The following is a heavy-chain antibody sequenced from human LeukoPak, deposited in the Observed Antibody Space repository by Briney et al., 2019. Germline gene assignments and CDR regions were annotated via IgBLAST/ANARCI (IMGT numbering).Heavy chain of an antibody. J-gene: IGHJ4*02. Sequence: PGGSLRLSCAASGFTFSDYYMSWIRQAPGKGLEWVSYISSSGSTIYYADSVKGRFTISRDNAKNSLYLQMNSLRAEDTAVYYCARDVFEDAGTTSFDYWGQGTLDTVSS. V-gene: IGHV3-11*01. D-gene: IGHD1-1*01. CDR3: ARDVFEDAGTTSFDY. CDR2: ISSSGSTI. CDR1: GFTFSDYY.